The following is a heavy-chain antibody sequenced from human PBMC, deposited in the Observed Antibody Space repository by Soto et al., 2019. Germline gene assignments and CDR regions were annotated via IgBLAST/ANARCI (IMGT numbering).Heavy chain of an antibody. CDR3: ARAGSYESPGYFDY. D-gene: IGHD1-26*01. J-gene: IGHJ4*02. CDR1: GGSISSGGYY. Sequence: SETLSLTWTVSGGSISSGGYYWSWIRQHPGKGLEWIGYIYYSGSTYYNPSLKSRVTISVDTSKNQFSLKLSSVTAADTAVYYCARAGSYESPGYFDYWGQGTLVTVSS. V-gene: IGHV4-31*02. CDR2: IYYSGST.